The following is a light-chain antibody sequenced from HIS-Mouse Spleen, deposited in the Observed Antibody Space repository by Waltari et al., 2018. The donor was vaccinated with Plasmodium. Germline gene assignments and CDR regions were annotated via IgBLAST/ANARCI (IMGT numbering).Light chain of an antibody. CDR3: NSRDSSGNHQV. V-gene: IGLV3-19*01. Sequence: SSELTQDPAVSLALGQTVRITCQGGSLRSYYASCYQQKPGQAPVLFIYGKNNRPTGIPDRFSGSSSGNTASLTITGAQAEDEADYYCNSRDSSGNHQVFGGGTKLTVL. CDR2: GKN. CDR1: SLRSYY. J-gene: IGLJ3*02.